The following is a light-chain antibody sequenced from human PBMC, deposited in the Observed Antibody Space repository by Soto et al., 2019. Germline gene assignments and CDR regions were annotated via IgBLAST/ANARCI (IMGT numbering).Light chain of an antibody. CDR1: QSVSSTY. CDR3: QQYGTSPPYT. J-gene: IGKJ2*01. CDR2: GAS. Sequence: EIVLTQSPGTLSLSPGERATLSCTASQSVSSTYLAWYQHKPGQAPRLLIYGASSRATGIPDRFSGSGSGTDFTLTINRLEPEDFAGYYCQQYGTSPPYTFGQGTKLEIK. V-gene: IGKV3-20*01.